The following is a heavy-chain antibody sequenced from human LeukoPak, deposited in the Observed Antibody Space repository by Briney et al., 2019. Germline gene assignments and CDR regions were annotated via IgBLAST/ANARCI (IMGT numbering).Heavy chain of an antibody. CDR1: GASMGNYY. CDR2: IYHSGTTYSGST. Sequence: SETLSLTCNVSGASMGNYYWVWIRQPPGKGLEWIGSIYHSGTTYSGSTYYNPSLKSRVAISLDTSKNQFSLKVGSMTAADTAVYYCARAGGYGLIDYWGQGTMVTVSS. D-gene: IGHD5-18*01. J-gene: IGHJ4*02. CDR3: ARAGGYGLIDY. V-gene: IGHV4-39*07.